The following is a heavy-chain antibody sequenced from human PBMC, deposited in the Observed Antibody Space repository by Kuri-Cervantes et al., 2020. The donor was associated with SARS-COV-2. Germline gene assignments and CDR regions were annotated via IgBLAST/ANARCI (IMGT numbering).Heavy chain of an antibody. J-gene: IGHJ4*02. D-gene: IGHD6-13*01. V-gene: IGHV3-74*03. Sequence: GGSLRLSCAASGFTFSDYWMHWVRQAPGKGPMWVSRISYDGGRTMYADSVRGRFTISRDNAKNTLFLQMNSLRLEDTAVYYCVRECTISSCSNAGKYWGQGTLVTVSS. CDR3: VRECTISSCSNAGKY. CDR2: ISYDGGRT. CDR1: GFTFSDYW.